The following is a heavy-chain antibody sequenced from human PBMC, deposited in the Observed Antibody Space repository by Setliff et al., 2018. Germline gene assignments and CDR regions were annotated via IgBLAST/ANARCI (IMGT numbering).Heavy chain of an antibody. CDR3: ARERYFWSGYHN. J-gene: IGHJ4*02. D-gene: IGHD3-3*01. V-gene: IGHV3-66*01. CDR2: IYSGGST. Sequence: PGGSLRLSCAASGFTVSSNYMSWVRQAPGKGLEWVSVIYSGGSTYYADSVKGRSTISRDNSKNTLYLQMNSLRAEDTAVYYCARERYFWSGYHNWGQGTLVTV. CDR1: GFTVSSNY.